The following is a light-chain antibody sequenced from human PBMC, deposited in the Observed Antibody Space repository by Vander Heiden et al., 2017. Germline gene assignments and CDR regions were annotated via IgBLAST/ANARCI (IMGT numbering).Light chain of an antibody. CDR1: QSVSSY. Sequence: EIVLTQSPATLSLSPGERATLSCRASQSVSSYLAWYQQKPGQAPRLLIYDASNRATGIPARFSGSGYGTDFTLTISSLEPEDFAVYYCQLRSNWLAPTFGGGTKVEIK. CDR3: QLRSNWLAPT. CDR2: DAS. V-gene: IGKV3-11*01. J-gene: IGKJ4*01.